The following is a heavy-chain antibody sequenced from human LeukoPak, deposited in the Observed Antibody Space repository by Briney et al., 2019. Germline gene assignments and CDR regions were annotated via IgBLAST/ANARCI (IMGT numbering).Heavy chain of an antibody. D-gene: IGHD3-16*02. J-gene: IGHJ1*01. CDR3: ASHDYVWGSYRPSH. Sequence: SETLSLTCTVSGGSISGYYWSWIRQPAGKGLEWIGRIYPSGSTNYNPSLKSRVTISVDTSKNQFSLKLSSVTAADTAVYYCASHDYVWGSYRPSHWGQGTLVTVSS. V-gene: IGHV4-4*07. CDR1: GGSISGYY. CDR2: IYPSGST.